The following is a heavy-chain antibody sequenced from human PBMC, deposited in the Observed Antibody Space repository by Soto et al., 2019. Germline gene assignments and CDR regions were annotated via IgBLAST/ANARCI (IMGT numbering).Heavy chain of an antibody. CDR1: GYIFTNFG. Sequence: ASVKVSCKPSGYIFTNFGISWVRQAPGQGLELMGWISAHNDNTNYAQRPQGRVTMTTDTSTRTAYMELRSLGSDDTAVYYCMRDTIGGAGTQGDYWGQGTLVTVSS. V-gene: IGHV1-18*01. CDR3: MRDTIGGAGTQGDY. CDR2: ISAHNDNT. J-gene: IGHJ4*02. D-gene: IGHD3-10*01.